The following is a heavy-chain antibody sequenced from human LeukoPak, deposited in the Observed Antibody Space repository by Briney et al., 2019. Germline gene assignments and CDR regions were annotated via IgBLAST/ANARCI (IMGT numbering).Heavy chain of an antibody. CDR2: INPNSGGT. CDR1: GGTFSSYA. V-gene: IGHV1-2*02. Sequence: ASVKVSCKASGGTFSSYAISWVRQAPGQGLEWMGWINPNSGGTNYAQKFQGRVTMTRDTSISTAYMELSRLRSDDTAVCYCARGRYFDWLLWDYWGQGTLVTVSS. J-gene: IGHJ4*02. D-gene: IGHD3-9*01. CDR3: ARGRYFDWLLWDY.